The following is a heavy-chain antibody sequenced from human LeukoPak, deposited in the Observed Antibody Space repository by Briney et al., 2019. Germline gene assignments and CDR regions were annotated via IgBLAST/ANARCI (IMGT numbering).Heavy chain of an antibody. CDR1: GYTFTSYG. J-gene: IGHJ4*02. V-gene: IGHV1-18*01. CDR3: ARANPYYYGSGSYIVPDY. D-gene: IGHD3-10*01. Sequence: GASVKVSCKASGYTFTSYGISWVRQAPGQGLEWMGWISAYNGNTNYAQKLQGRVTMTTDTSTSTAYMELRSLRSDDTAVYYCARANPYYYGSGSYIVPDYWGQGTLATVSS. CDR2: ISAYNGNT.